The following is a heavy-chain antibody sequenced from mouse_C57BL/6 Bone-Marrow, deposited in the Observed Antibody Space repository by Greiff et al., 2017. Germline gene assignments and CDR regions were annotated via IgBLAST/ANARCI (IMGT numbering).Heavy chain of an antibody. D-gene: IGHD2-2*01. Sequence: VQLQQSGAELVMPGASVKLSCKASGYTFTSYWMHWVKQRPGQGLEWIGEIDPSDSYTNYNQKFKGKSTLTVDKSSSTAYMQLSSLTSEDSAVYYCAREGVTTSYWYFDVWGTGTTVTVSS. CDR2: IDPSDSYT. CDR3: AREGVTTSYWYFDV. CDR1: GYTFTSYW. V-gene: IGHV1-69*01. J-gene: IGHJ1*03.